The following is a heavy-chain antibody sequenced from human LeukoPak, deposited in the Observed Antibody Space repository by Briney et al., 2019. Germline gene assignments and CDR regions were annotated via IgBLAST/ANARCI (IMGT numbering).Heavy chain of an antibody. V-gene: IGHV4-61*02. CDR1: GGSISSGNYY. Sequence: PSETLSLTCTVSGGSISSGNYYLNWIRQPAGKGLEWIGRIYSRGSTNYNSSLKSRVTISLDTSKNQFSLKLTSVTAADTAVYYCASDKGASGWGLGYWGQGTLVTVSS. D-gene: IGHD6-19*01. CDR3: ASDKGASGWGLGY. CDR2: IYSRGST. J-gene: IGHJ4*02.